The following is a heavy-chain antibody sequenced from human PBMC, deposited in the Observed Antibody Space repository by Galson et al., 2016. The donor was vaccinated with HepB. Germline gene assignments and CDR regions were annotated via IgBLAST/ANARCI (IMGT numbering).Heavy chain of an antibody. D-gene: IGHD3-22*01. Sequence: SLRLSCAGSGFTFSSHALHWVRQAPGKGLEWVAIVSDDGSRRDYADSVRGRFTISRDNSRNTLYLQMNSLRAEDTALYYCAKDLYYYDGSGRPRAFVSWGQGTLVTVSS. V-gene: IGHV3-30*04. CDR2: VSDDGSRR. CDR3: AKDLYYYDGSGRPRAFVS. J-gene: IGHJ4*02. CDR1: GFTFSSHA.